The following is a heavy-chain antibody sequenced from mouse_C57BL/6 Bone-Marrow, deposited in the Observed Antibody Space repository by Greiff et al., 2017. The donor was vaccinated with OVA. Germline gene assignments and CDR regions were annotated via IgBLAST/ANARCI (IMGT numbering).Heavy chain of an antibody. CDR1: GFNIKDDY. V-gene: IGHV14-4*01. J-gene: IGHJ2*01. CDR2: IDPENGDT. D-gene: IGHD2-4*01. Sequence: VQLKQSGAELVRPGASVKLSCTASGFNIKDDYMHWVKQRPEQGLEWIGWIDPENGDTEYASKFQGKATITADTSSNTAYLQPSSLTSEDTAVYYCRVDYAYLDYWGQGTTLTVSS. CDR3: RVDYAYLDY.